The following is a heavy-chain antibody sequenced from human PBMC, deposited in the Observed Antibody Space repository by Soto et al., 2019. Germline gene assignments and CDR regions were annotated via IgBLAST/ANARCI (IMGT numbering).Heavy chain of an antibody. D-gene: IGHD5-18*01. Sequence: EVPLLESGGGLVQPGGSLRLSCAASGFSFSSYAMSWVRQAPGKGLEWVSGISGSGGSTNYADSVKGRFTISRDNSKNPLYLQMNSLRAEDTAVYYCAKDVGCSYGYDYFDYWCQGTLVTVSS. CDR3: AKDVGCSYGYDYFDY. V-gene: IGHV3-23*01. CDR1: GFSFSSYA. CDR2: ISGSGGST. J-gene: IGHJ4*02.